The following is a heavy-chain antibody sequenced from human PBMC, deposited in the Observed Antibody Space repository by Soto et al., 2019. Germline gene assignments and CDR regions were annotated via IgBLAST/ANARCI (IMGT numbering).Heavy chain of an antibody. CDR2: INPNIGNT. J-gene: IGHJ5*02. Sequence: QVQLEQSGAEVKKPGASVKVSCKTSGYTFSDYYMHWVRQAPGQGLEWMGWINPNIGNTDYAQKFRGRVTRSRNTTITTDYTELTTLRADGTAIYYSARDLRTYSNRFDPWGQGTLVTSS. V-gene: IGHV1-2*02. CDR3: ARDLRTYSNRFDP. CDR1: GYTFSDYY. D-gene: IGHD2-15*01.